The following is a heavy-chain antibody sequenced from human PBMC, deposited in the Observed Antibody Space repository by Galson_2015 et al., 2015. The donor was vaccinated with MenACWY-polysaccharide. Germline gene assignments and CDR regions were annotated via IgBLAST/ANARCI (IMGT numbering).Heavy chain of an antibody. CDR1: GSRFSHSG. CDR3: AREGSRIVFHAFDT. Sequence: SLRLSCAASGSRFSHSGMHWVRQAPGKGLEWVAVIQYDGSKIVYADSVKGRFTISRDNSKNTLFLEMNSLGAEDAAVYYCAREGSRIVFHAFDTWGQGPMVTVSS. CDR2: IQYDGSKI. V-gene: IGHV3-33*01. J-gene: IGHJ3*02. D-gene: IGHD2-15*01.